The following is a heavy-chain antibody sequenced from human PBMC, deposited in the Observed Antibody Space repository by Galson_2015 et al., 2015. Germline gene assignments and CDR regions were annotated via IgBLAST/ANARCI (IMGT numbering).Heavy chain of an antibody. D-gene: IGHD2-2*01. J-gene: IGHJ6*02. CDR1: GFTFSSYS. CDR2: ISSSSSYI. Sequence: SLRLSCAASGFTFSSYSMNWVRQAPGKGLEWVSSISSSSSYIYYADSVKGRFTISRDNAKNSLYLQMNSLRAEDTAVYYCARAPGDIVVVPELDDYYYYGMDVWGQGTTVTVSS. CDR3: ARAPGDIVVVPELDDYYYYGMDV. V-gene: IGHV3-21*01.